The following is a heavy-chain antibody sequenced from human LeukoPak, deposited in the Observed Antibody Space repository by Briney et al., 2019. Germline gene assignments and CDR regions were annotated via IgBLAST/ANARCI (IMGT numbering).Heavy chain of an antibody. D-gene: IGHD3-22*01. V-gene: IGHV3-23*01. CDR3: AKNGYYYDNSGYRYYFGMDV. CDR2: ISGSGGST. J-gene: IGHJ6*02. Sequence: GGSLRLSCAASGFTFSSYAMSWVRQAPGKGLEWVSAISGSGGSTYYADSVKGRFTISRDNSKNTLYLQMNSLRAEDTAVYYCAKNGYYYDNSGYRYYFGMDVWGQGTTVTVSS. CDR1: GFTFSSYA.